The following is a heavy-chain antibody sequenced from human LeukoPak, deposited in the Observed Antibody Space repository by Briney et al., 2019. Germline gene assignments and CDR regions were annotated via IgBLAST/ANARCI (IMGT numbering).Heavy chain of an antibody. CDR3: ARHMGGSSIAVAGDHYYYYGMDV. CDR1: GYSLTSYW. V-gene: IGHV5-51*01. Sequence: RGESLKISCKGSGYSLTSYWIGWVRQMPGKGLEWMGIIYPGDSDTRYSPSFQGQVTISADKSISTAYLQWSSLKASDTAMYYCARHMGGSSIAVAGDHYYYYGMDVWGQGTTVTVSS. CDR2: IYPGDSDT. D-gene: IGHD6-19*01. J-gene: IGHJ6*02.